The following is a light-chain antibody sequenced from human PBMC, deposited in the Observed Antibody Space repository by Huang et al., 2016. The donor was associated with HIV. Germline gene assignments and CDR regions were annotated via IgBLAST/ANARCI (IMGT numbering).Light chain of an antibody. J-gene: IGKJ2*01. Sequence: EIVLTQSPATLSLSPGERATLSGRASQTISSRLAWYQPKPGQAPRLLIYDASRRVTGIPARFSGSGSGTDFTLTISSLEPEDFAVYYCQRYSFGQGTKLEIK. CDR3: QRYS. CDR1: QTISSR. V-gene: IGKV3-11*01. CDR2: DAS.